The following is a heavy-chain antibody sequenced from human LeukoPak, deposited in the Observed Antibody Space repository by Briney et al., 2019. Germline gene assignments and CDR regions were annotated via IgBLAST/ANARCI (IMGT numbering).Heavy chain of an antibody. J-gene: IGHJ4*02. D-gene: IGHD6-13*01. CDR2: IKQDGSEK. Sequence: GGSLRLSCAASGFTFSSYWMSWVRQAPGKGLEWVANIKQDGSEKYYVDSVKGRFTISRDNAKNSLYLQMNSLRAEDTAVYYCARGSSSWYGLHYFDYWGQGTLVTVSS. CDR1: GFTFSSYW. V-gene: IGHV3-7*01. CDR3: ARGSSSWYGLHYFDY.